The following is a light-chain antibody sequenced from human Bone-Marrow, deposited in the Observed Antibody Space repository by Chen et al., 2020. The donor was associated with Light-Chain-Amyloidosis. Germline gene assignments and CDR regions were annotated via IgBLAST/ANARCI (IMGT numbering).Light chain of an antibody. Sequence: EIVMTQSLATLSVSPGERATLSCRASQSVSSNYLAWYQQKPGQAPRLLIYGASSRATGIPDRFSGSGSGTDFTLTISRLEPEDFAVYYCQQYGSSRWTFGQGTKVEIK. J-gene: IGKJ1*01. CDR1: QSVSSNY. V-gene: IGKV3-20*01. CDR3: QQYGSSRWT. CDR2: GAS.